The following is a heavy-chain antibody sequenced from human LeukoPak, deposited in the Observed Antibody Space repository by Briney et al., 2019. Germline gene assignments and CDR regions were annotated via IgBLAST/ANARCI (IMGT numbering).Heavy chain of an antibody. V-gene: IGHV1-2*02. J-gene: IGHJ3*02. Sequence: ASVKVSCKASGYTFTGYYMHWVRQAPGQGLKWMGWINPNSGGTNYAQKFQGRVTMTRDTSISTAYMELSRLRSDDTAVYYCARPRDHYYYDSSGSRAFDIWGQGTMVTVSS. CDR1: GYTFTGYY. CDR2: INPNSGGT. D-gene: IGHD3-22*01. CDR3: ARPRDHYYYDSSGSRAFDI.